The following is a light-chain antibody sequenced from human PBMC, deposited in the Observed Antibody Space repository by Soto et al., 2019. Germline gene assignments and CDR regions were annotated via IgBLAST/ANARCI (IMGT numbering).Light chain of an antibody. Sequence: IQMTQSPSSLSASVLDRVAITCRASRSSSSSLNWYQQKPGKAPKLLISAASSLPSGVPSRFSGSGSGKDFTITISSLQPEDFATYYCQQSYSTPWPFGQGNKVEIK. CDR3: QQSYSTPWP. CDR2: AAS. CDR1: RSSSSS. J-gene: IGKJ1*01. V-gene: IGKV1-39*01.